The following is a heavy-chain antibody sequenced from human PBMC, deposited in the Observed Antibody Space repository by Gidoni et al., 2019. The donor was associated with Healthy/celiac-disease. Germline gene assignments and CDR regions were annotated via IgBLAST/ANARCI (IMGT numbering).Heavy chain of an antibody. V-gene: IGHV4-30-2*01. CDR3: ARDGGYYDSSGGAFDI. D-gene: IGHD3-22*01. CDR1: GGSISRGGYS. J-gene: IGHJ3*02. CDR2: IYHSGIT. Sequence: QLQLQESGSGLVKPSQTLSLTCAVSGGSISRGGYSWSWIRQPPGNGLEWIGYIYHSGITYYNPALKSRVTISVDRSKNQFSLKLSSVTAADTAVYYCARDGGYYDSSGGAFDIWGQGTMVTVSS.